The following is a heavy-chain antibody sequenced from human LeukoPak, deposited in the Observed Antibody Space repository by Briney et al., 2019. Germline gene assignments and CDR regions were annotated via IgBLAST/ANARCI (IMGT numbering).Heavy chain of an antibody. CDR2: IYPGDSDT. CDR3: ARRTTDRVGAFDI. D-gene: IGHD4-11*01. Sequence: GESLKIPRKGSGYSFTSYCIGWVRQMPGKGLEWMGIIYPGDSDTRYSPSFQGQVTISADKSISTAYLQLSSLKASDTAMYYCARRTTDRVGAFDIWGQGTMVTVSS. J-gene: IGHJ3*02. V-gene: IGHV5-51*01. CDR1: GYSFTSYC.